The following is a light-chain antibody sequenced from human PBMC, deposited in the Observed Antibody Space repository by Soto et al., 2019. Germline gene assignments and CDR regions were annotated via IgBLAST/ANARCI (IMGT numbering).Light chain of an antibody. J-gene: IGKJ5*01. CDR1: QSVVNY. Sequence: EVVLTQSPGTLSLSPGERATLSCRSSQSVVNYQLAWYRQKPGQAPRLLIYGASTRATGIPARFSGSGPGTEFTLTISSLQSEDFAVYYCQQYNNWPPITFGQGTRLEI. V-gene: IGKV3-15*01. CDR3: QQYNNWPPIT. CDR2: GAS.